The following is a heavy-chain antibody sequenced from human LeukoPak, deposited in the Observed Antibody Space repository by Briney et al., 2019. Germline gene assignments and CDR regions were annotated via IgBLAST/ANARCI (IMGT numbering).Heavy chain of an antibody. V-gene: IGHV1-69*05. CDR3: ARVRYYDSSGYDGPEDAFDI. D-gene: IGHD3-22*01. Sequence: ASVKVSCKASGDTFTNYYIHWVRQAPGQGLEWMGGIIPIFGTASYAQKLQGRVTMTTDTSTSTAYMELRRVRYDDTAVYYCARVRYYDSSGYDGPEDAFDIWGQGTMVTVSS. CDR2: IIPIFGTA. CDR1: GDTFTNYY. J-gene: IGHJ3*02.